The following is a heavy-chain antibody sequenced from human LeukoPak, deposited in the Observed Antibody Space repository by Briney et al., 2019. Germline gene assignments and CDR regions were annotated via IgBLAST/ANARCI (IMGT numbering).Heavy chain of an antibody. CDR1: GFTFDDYA. Sequence: GGSLRLSCAASGFTFDDYAMHWVCQAPGKGLEWVSLINGDGGSTYYADSVKGRFTISRDNSKNSLYLQMNSLRTEDTALYYCARYPTARIVGATTFLGYWGQGTLVTVSS. CDR3: ARYPTARIVGATTFLGY. D-gene: IGHD1-26*01. CDR2: INGDGGST. J-gene: IGHJ4*02. V-gene: IGHV3-43*02.